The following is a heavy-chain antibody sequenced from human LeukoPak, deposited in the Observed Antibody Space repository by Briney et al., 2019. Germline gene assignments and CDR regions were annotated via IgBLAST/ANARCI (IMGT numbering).Heavy chain of an antibody. D-gene: IGHD1-26*01. CDR3: ARRGGSGRAFDY. CDR1: GASTSGGTYY. CDR2: IYYTGST. Sequence: SETLSLTCSVSGASTSGGTYYWGWIRQPPGKGLEWIGSIYYTGSTYDNPSLKSRVTISVDTSKNQFSLKLSSVTAADTAVYYCARRGGSGRAFDYWGQGTLVTVSS. J-gene: IGHJ4*02. V-gene: IGHV4-39*01.